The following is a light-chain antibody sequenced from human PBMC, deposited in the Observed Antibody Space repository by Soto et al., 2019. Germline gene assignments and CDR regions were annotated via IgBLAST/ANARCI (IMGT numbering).Light chain of an antibody. CDR2: EVS. V-gene: IGLV2-23*02. CDR1: SSDVGSHNL. Sequence: QSVLTQPASVSGSPGQSITISCTGTSSDVGSHNLVSWYQQHPGQAPKLMIYEVSKRPLGVSARFSASKSGNTASLTISGLQAEDEADYYCCSYGGSRAVFGGGTQRPSS. J-gene: IGLJ7*01. CDR3: CSYGGSRAV.